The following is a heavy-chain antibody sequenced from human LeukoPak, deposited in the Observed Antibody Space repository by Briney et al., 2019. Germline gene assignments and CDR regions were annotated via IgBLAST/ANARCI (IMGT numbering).Heavy chain of an antibody. J-gene: IGHJ4*02. CDR1: GFTFSSYA. CDR2: ISGSGGST. V-gene: IGHV3-23*01. D-gene: IGHD1-1*01. CDR3: ARDTSLELEPLPGY. Sequence: PGGSLRLSCAASGFTFSSYAMSWVRQAPGEGLEWVSAISGSGGSTYYADSVKGRFTISRDNSKNTLYLQMNSLRAEDTAVYYCARDTSLELEPLPGYWGQGTLVTVSS.